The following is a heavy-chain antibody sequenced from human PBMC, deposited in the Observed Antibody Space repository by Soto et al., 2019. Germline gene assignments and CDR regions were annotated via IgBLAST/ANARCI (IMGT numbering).Heavy chain of an antibody. V-gene: IGHV5-10-1*01. CDR2: IDPSDSYT. Sequence: KVSCKGSGYSFTSYWISWVRQMPGKGLEWMGRIDPSDSYTNYSPSFQGHVTISADKSISTAYLQWSSLKASDTAMYYCASGRSDIVATVVYYGMDVWGQGTTVTVSS. CDR1: GYSFTSYW. D-gene: IGHD5-12*01. CDR3: ASGRSDIVATVVYYGMDV. J-gene: IGHJ6*02.